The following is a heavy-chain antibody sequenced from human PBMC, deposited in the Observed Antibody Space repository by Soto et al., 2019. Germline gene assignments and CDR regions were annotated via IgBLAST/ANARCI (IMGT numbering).Heavy chain of an antibody. Sequence: PGGSLRLSCAVSGFIFSSYGMHWVRQDPGKGLEWVAVISYDGSNKYYADSVKGRFTISRDNSKNTLYLQMNSLRAEDTAVYYCAKDYDFWSGYQNYWGPGTLVTVSS. D-gene: IGHD3-3*01. CDR3: AKDYDFWSGYQNY. CDR2: ISYDGSNK. J-gene: IGHJ4*02. CDR1: GFIFSSYG. V-gene: IGHV3-30*18.